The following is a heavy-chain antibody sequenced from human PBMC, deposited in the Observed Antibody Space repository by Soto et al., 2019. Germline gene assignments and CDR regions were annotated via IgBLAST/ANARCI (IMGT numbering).Heavy chain of an antibody. V-gene: IGHV3-23*01. J-gene: IGHJ4*02. CDR3: AKGPSPEFYDFWSEYYFDY. D-gene: IGHD3-3*01. CDR2: ISGSGGST. CDR1: GFTVSSKY. Sequence: GGSLRLSCAASGFTVSSKYMSWVRQAPGKGLEWVSAISGSGGSTYYADSVKGRFTISRDNSKNTLYLQMNSLRAEDTAVYYCAKGPSPEFYDFWSEYYFDYWGQGTLVTVSS.